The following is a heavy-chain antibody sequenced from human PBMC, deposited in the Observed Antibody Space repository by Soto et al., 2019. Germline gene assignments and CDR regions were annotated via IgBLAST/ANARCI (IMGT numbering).Heavy chain of an antibody. V-gene: IGHV5-51*01. J-gene: IGHJ5*02. CDR2: IYPGDSET. CDR1: GYSFSNYW. CDR3: ARRRAGNPDDWFDP. D-gene: IGHD6-13*01. Sequence: GESLKISCKGSGYSFSNYWIVWVRQMPGKGLKWMGIIYPGDSETKYSPSFQGQVTISADKSINTAYLQWISLKASVTAMYYCARRRAGNPDDWFDPWGQGTLVTVSS.